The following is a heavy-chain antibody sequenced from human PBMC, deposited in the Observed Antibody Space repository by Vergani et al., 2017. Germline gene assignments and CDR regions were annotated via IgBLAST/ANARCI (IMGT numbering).Heavy chain of an antibody. CDR2: IYTSGST. D-gene: IGHD6-13*01. J-gene: IGHJ6*03. Sequence: QVQLQESGPGLVKPSQTLSLTCTVSGGSISSGSYYWSWIRQPAGKGLEWIGRIYTSGSTNYNPSLKSRVTISVDTSKNQFSLKLSSVTAADTAVYYCARGNSSSWYGYYYYYYMDVWGKGTTVTVSS. V-gene: IGHV4-61*02. CDR3: ARGNSSSWYGYYYYYYMDV. CDR1: GGSISSGSYY.